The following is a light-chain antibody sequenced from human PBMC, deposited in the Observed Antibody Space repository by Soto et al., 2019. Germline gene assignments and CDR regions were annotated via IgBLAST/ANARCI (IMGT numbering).Light chain of an antibody. CDR3: QQTYTSPQT. Sequence: DIQMTQSPSSLSASVGDRVTITCRASQAIDNFLNWYQQKPGEAPKLLIYTTSNVQPGAPSGFSGTGSGTEFTLTINSLQPEDFATYYCQQTYTSPQTFGLGTKVDIK. J-gene: IGKJ2*01. CDR1: QAIDNF. CDR2: TTS. V-gene: IGKV1-39*01.